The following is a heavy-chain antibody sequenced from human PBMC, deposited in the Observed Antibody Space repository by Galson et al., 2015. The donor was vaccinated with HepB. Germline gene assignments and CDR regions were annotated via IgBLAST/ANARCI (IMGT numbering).Heavy chain of an antibody. Sequence: SVKVSCKASGGTFSSYAISWVRQAPGQGLEWMGGIIPIFGTANYAQKFQGRVTITADESTGTAYMELSSLRSEDTAVYYCARVSQVVPAAIHYYYGMDVWGQGTTVTVSS. D-gene: IGHD2-2*01. J-gene: IGHJ6*02. V-gene: IGHV1-69*13. CDR3: ARVSQVVPAAIHYYYGMDV. CDR1: GGTFSSYA. CDR2: IIPIFGTA.